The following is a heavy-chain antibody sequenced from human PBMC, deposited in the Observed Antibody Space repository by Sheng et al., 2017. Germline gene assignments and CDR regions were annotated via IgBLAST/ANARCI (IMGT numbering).Heavy chain of an antibody. CDR3: AKNRLAVAATTYYADS. Sequence: EVQLVESGGGLVLPGRSLRLSCAASGFAFNRYWMNWVRQGPGKGLEWVSRTGGDGSGTFYADSVKGRFTISRDNARNTVYLQMNSLRPEDTALYYCAKNRLAVAATTYYADSWGQGTLVTVSS. D-gene: IGHD6-19*01. CDR2: TGGDGSGT. CDR1: GFAFNRYW. J-gene: IGHJ4*02. V-gene: IGHV3-74*01.